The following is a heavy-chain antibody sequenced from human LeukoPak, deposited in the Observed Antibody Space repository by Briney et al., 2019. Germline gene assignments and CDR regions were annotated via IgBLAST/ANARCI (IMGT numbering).Heavy chain of an antibody. CDR1: GGSLSGYY. Sequence: PSETLSLTCAVYGGSLSGYYWSWIRQPPGKGLEWIGEINHSGSTNYNPSLKSRVTISVDTSKNQFSLKLSSVTAADTAVYYCARAERGGYSSGWYSDYWGQGTLVTVSS. V-gene: IGHV4-34*01. CDR3: ARAERGGYSSGWYSDY. CDR2: INHSGST. J-gene: IGHJ4*02. D-gene: IGHD6-19*01.